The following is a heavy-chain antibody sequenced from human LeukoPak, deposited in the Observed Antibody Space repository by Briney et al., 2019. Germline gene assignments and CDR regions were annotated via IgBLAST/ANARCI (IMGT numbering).Heavy chain of an antibody. J-gene: IGHJ3*01. V-gene: IGHV3-7*01. D-gene: IGHD2-15*01. CDR2: INQNGSEK. Sequence: GGSLRLSCAASGFSFRISSMSWVRQAPGKGLEWVANINQNGSEKHYVDSAKGRFTISRDNAKNSLYLQMNSLRAEVTAVYYCARDPSSMVWGQGTMVTVSS. CDR3: ARDPSSMV. CDR1: GFSFRISS.